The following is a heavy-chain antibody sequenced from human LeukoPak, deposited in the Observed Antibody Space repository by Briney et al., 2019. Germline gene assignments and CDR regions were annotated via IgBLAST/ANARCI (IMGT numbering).Heavy chain of an antibody. CDR1: GFIFSTYG. CDR2: VKTKVYGGTT. J-gene: IGHJ4*02. V-gene: IGHV3-49*04. CDR3: TRDHRDDWNPGYYFDY. Sequence: PGGFLRLSCAASGFIFSTYGMNWVRQAPGKGLEWVGFVKTKVYGGTTEYAASVKGRFTISRDDSIAIAYLQMNSLKTEDTAVYYCTRDHRDDWNPGYYFDYWGQGTLVTVSS. D-gene: IGHD1-1*01.